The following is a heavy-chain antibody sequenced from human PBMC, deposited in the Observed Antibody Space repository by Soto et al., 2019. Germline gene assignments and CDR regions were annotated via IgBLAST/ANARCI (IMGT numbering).Heavy chain of an antibody. Sequence: SETLSLTCAVSDGSISGSYYYWAWLRQSPGKGPEWIGSVFYTGFTSYNPSLESRVSVSVDTSKSQFSLKLSAVTAADTAVYYCATSQKGYNWNYFDHWGQGALVTVPQ. CDR1: DGSISGSYYY. D-gene: IGHD1-20*01. J-gene: IGHJ4*02. V-gene: IGHV4-39*01. CDR2: VFYTGFT. CDR3: ATSQKGYNWNYFDH.